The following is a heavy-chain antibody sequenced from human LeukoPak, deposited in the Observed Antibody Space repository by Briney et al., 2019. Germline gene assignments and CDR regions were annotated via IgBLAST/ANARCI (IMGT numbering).Heavy chain of an antibody. J-gene: IGHJ4*02. Sequence: PSETLSLTCTVSGGSVSSGSYYWSWIRQPPGKGLEWIGYIYYSGSTNYNPSLKSRVTISVDTSKNQFSLKLSSVTAADTAVYYCAGLKAGWLVLDYWGQGTLVTVSS. CDR1: GGSVSSGSYY. CDR3: AGLKAGWLVLDY. D-gene: IGHD6-19*01. CDR2: IYYSGST. V-gene: IGHV4-61*01.